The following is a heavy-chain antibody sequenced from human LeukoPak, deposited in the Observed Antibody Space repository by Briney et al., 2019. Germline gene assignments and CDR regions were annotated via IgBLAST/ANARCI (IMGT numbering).Heavy chain of an antibody. CDR2: IYHSGST. J-gene: IGHJ4*02. CDR3: ARVMASGYSYGYFDY. CDR1: GGSISSGGYS. D-gene: IGHD5-18*01. V-gene: IGHV4-30-2*01. Sequence: SQTLSLTCAVSGGSISSGGYSWSWIRQPPGTGLEWIGYIYHSGSTYYNPSLKSRVTISVDRSKNQFSLKLSSVTAADTAVYYCARVMASGYSYGYFDYWGQGTLVTVSS.